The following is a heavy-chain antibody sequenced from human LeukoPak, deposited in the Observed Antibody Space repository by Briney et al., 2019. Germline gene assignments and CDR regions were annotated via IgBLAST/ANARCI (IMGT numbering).Heavy chain of an antibody. CDR2: VYSSGNI. Sequence: SESLSLTCSVPGEYIMNSDFYWAWVRQPPGTGLEWIGSVYSSGNINYTPSLKTRVTISVDMSKNQFSLLLNSVSATDTAVYYCARRDYAAWFDPWGQGILVRVSS. D-gene: IGHD4-17*01. CDR3: ARRDYAAWFDP. V-gene: IGHV4-39*01. J-gene: IGHJ5*02. CDR1: GEYIMNSDFY.